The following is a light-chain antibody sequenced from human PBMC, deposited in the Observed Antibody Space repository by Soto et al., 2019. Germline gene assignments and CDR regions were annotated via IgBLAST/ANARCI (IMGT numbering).Light chain of an antibody. Sequence: DIQMTQSPSSLSASVGDRVTITCQASQDISNYLNWYQQKPGKAPKLLIYDASNLETGVPSRFSGSGSGTDXTXXXSSLQPEDIATYYCQQYDNLPTFGGGTKVEIK. CDR2: DAS. CDR1: QDISNY. V-gene: IGKV1-33*01. CDR3: QQYDNLPT. J-gene: IGKJ4*01.